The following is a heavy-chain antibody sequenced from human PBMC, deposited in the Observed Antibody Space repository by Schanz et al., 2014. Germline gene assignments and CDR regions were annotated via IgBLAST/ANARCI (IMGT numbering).Heavy chain of an antibody. CDR2: IIPPLRQT. CDR1: GYTFTGYH. V-gene: IGHV1-46*01. D-gene: IGHD4-17*01. J-gene: IGHJ4*02. CDR3: ARIIDGDYLY. Sequence: QVQLVQSGAEVKKPGASVKVSCKASGYTFTGYHMHWVRQAPGQGLEWMGSIIPPLRQTRYAQKFEERVIITADTSTTTVYMDLASLTSDDTAVYFCARIIDGDYLYWGQGTLVTVSS.